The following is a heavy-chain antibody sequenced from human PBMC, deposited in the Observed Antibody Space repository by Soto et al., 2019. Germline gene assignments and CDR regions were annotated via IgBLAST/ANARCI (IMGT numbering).Heavy chain of an antibody. D-gene: IGHD3-22*01. J-gene: IGHJ6*02. Sequence: EVQLLESGGGLVQPGGSLRLSCAASGFTFSTYAMSWVRQAPGQGLEWVSSISGSGRNTYYTDSVKGRFAISRDNSRNTLFLQMSILRAEDTAVYYCAKDDSSSLGMGVWGQGTTVTVSS. CDR2: ISGSGRNT. CDR3: AKDDSSSLGMGV. V-gene: IGHV3-23*01. CDR1: GFTFSTYA.